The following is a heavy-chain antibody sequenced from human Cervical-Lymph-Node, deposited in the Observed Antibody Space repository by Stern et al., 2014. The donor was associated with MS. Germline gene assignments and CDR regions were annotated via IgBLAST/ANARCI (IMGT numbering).Heavy chain of an antibody. Sequence: QVQLGQSGAEVKKPGSSVKVSCKASGGTFNNHVISWVRQAHGQGLEWMGGIIPMFVTPNYAQKFQGRVTIIADKSTSTVHMVLRNLSDEYTAMYYCANRDMGYTYGRHDYWGQGTLVTVS. J-gene: IGHJ4*02. D-gene: IGHD5-12*01. CDR1: GGTFNNHV. CDR3: ANRDMGYTYGRHDY. V-gene: IGHV1-69*06. CDR2: IIPMFVTP.